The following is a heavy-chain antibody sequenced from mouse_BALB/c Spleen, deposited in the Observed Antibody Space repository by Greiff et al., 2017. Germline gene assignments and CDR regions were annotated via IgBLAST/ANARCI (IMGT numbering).Heavy chain of an antibody. Sequence: LVKTGASVKISCKASGYSFTGYYMHWVKQSHGKSLEWIGYISCYNGATSYNQKFKGKATFTVDTSSSTAYMQFNSLTSEDSAVYYCARGLKVVATDYFDYWGQGTTLTVSS. J-gene: IGHJ2*01. CDR2: ISCYNGAT. V-gene: IGHV1S34*01. CDR1: GYSFTGYY. CDR3: ARGLKVVATDYFDY. D-gene: IGHD1-1*01.